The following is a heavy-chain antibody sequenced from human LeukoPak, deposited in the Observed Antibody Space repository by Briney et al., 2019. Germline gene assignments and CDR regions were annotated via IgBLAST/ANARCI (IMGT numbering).Heavy chain of an antibody. J-gene: IGHJ4*02. CDR1: GDSVSSNSAA. D-gene: IGHD3-9*01. Sequence: SQTLSLTCAISGDSVSSNSAAWNWIRQSPSRGLEWLGSTYYRSKWYNDYAVSVKSRITINPDTSKNQFSLQLNSVTPEDTAVYYCARDAYDILTGYYQYYFDYWGQGTLVTVSS. CDR3: ARDAYDILTGYYQYYFDY. CDR2: TYYRSKWYN. V-gene: IGHV6-1*01.